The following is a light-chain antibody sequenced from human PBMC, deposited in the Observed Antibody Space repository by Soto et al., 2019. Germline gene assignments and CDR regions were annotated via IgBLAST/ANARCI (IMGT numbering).Light chain of an antibody. CDR1: QDISSY. CDR3: QQLDSDPPWT. V-gene: IGKV1-9*01. J-gene: IGKJ1*01. CDR2: LAS. Sequence: QLTQSPSSLSASVGDTVTITCRASQDISSYLAWYQQSPGRAPKILIFLASTLHTWVPSRFSGSGSGTEFTLSISSLQPEDFSTYYCQQLDSDPPWTFGQGTRVESK.